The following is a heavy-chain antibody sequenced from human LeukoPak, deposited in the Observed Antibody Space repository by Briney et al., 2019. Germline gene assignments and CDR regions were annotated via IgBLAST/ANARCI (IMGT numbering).Heavy chain of an antibody. CDR3: ARAANTAAGTPTLAIDY. D-gene: IGHD6-13*01. J-gene: IGHJ4*02. V-gene: IGHV3-11*05. CDR1: GFTFSDYY. Sequence: PGEALRLSCAASGFTFSDYYMSWIRQAPGKGLEWVSYIPSNSSYPSYADTVKGRFTISRDNAKNSLYLQMNSLRAEDTAVYYCARAANTAAGTPTLAIDYWGQGTLVTVLS. CDR2: IPSNSSYP.